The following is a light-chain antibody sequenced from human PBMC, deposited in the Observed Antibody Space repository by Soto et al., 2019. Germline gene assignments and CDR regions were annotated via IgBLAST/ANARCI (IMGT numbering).Light chain of an antibody. CDR1: QSVSSSY. Sequence: EIVLTQSPGTLSLSPGERATLSCRAIQSVSSSYLAWYQQKPGQAPRLLIYGASSRATGIPDRFSGSGSGTDFTLTISRLEPEDFAVYYCQRYGSSPLTFGQGTMVDIK. J-gene: IGKJ1*01. CDR2: GAS. CDR3: QRYGSSPLT. V-gene: IGKV3-20*01.